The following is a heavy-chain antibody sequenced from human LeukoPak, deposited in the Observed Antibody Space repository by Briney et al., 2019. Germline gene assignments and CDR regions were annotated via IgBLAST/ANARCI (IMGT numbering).Heavy chain of an antibody. J-gene: IGHJ6*03. CDR1: GYTFTGYY. CDR3: ARSGAYYYYYMDV. V-gene: IGHV1-2*06. D-gene: IGHD3-10*01. CDR2: INPNSGGT. Sequence: TVKVSCKASGYTFTGYYMHWVRQAPGQGLEWMGRINPNSGGTNYAQEFQGRVTMTRDASISTAYMELSRLRSDDTAVYYCARSGAYYYYYMDVWGKGTTVTVSS.